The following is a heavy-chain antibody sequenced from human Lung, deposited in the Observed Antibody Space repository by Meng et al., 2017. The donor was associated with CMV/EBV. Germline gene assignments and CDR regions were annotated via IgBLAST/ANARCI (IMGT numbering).Heavy chain of an antibody. CDR2: ISYIGST. Sequence: SETLSLXCTVSGGSVSSGSYYWSWLRQPPGKGLEWIGYISYIGSTNYNPSLKSRVSISVDTSKNQFSLKLSSVTAADTAIFYCARDILEHNAFNMWGKGTMVPFSS. D-gene: IGHD1/OR15-1a*01. CDR1: GGSVSSGSYY. J-gene: IGHJ3*02. V-gene: IGHV4-61*01. CDR3: ARDILEHNAFNM.